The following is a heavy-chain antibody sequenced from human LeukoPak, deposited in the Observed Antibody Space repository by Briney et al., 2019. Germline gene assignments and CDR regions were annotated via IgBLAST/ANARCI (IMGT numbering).Heavy chain of an antibody. Sequence: GGSLRLSCAASGFTFSSSAMTWVRQAPGKGLEWVSAISGSGGSTYYADSVKGRFTISRDSSKNTLYLQMNSLRAEDTAVYYCAKGPYSSGWYVFDYWGQGTLVTVSS. V-gene: IGHV3-23*01. CDR2: ISGSGGST. CDR3: AKGPYSSGWYVFDY. CDR1: GFTFSSSA. D-gene: IGHD6-19*01. J-gene: IGHJ4*02.